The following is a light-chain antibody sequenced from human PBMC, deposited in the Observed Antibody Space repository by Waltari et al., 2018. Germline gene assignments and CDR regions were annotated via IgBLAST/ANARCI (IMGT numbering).Light chain of an antibody. CDR1: HRLLQTDGKAC. V-gene: IGKV2D-29*01. CDR2: EVS. CDR3: MQSLYRAGS. J-gene: IGKJ2*03. Sequence: VMPSTPLSLSVSTHHPASVTFQSRHRLLQTDGKACLCWYLQKPGQPPQRLIYEVSQRFSGVPVRIRGSGSGTEFILEISRVEAEDVGIFFRMQSLYRAGSLGQG.